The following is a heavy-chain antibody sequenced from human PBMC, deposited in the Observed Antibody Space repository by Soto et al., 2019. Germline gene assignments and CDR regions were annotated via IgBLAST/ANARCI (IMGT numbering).Heavy chain of an antibody. D-gene: IGHD2-21*02. V-gene: IGHV3-30-3*01. CDR1: GFTFSSYA. CDR3: ARDLVVVTASLDY. CDR2: ISYDGSNK. Sequence: QVQLVESGGGVVQPGRSLRLSCAASGFTFSSYAMHWVRQAPGKGLEWVAVISYDGSNKYYADSVKGRFTISRDNSKNTLYLQMNGLRAEDTAVYYCARDLVVVTASLDYWGQGTLVTLSS. J-gene: IGHJ4*02.